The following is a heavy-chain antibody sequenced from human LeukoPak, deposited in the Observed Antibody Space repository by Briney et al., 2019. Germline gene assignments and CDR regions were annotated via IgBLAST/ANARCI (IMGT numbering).Heavy chain of an antibody. V-gene: IGHV3-21*04. Sequence: PGGSLRLSCAASGFTFSSYSMNWVRQAPGKGLEWVSSISSSSSYIYYADSVKGRFTISRDNAKNSLYLQMNSLRAEDTAIYYCAKVQDYDILTGYYIAGGKFDYWGQGTLVTVSS. CDR1: GFTFSSYS. CDR2: ISSSSSYI. CDR3: AKVQDYDILTGYYIAGGKFDY. J-gene: IGHJ4*02. D-gene: IGHD3-9*01.